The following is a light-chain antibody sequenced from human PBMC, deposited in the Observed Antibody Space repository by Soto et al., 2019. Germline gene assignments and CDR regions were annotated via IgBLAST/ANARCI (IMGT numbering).Light chain of an antibody. J-gene: IGLJ2*01. CDR2: EDS. CDR3: CAYAGGSTYVL. V-gene: IGLV2-23*01. Sequence: QSVLTQPASVSGSPGQSITISCTGTSSDIGSYNLVSWYQQHPGKAPKLMIYEDSKRPAGVPNRFSGSKSGNTASLTISGLQAEDEADYHCCAYAGGSTYVLFGGGTKLTVL. CDR1: SSDIGSYNL.